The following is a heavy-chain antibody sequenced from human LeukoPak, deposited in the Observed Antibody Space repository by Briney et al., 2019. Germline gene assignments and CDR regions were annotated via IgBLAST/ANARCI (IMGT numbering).Heavy chain of an antibody. Sequence: ASVKVSCKASGYTFTGYYMHWVRQAPGQGLEWMGWINPNSGGTNYAQKLQGRVTMTTDTSTSTAYMELRSLRSDDTAVYYCAVNYYDSSGYYLFDYWGQGTLVTVSS. CDR3: AVNYYDSSGYYLFDY. D-gene: IGHD3-22*01. CDR2: INPNSGGT. V-gene: IGHV1-2*02. J-gene: IGHJ4*02. CDR1: GYTFTGYY.